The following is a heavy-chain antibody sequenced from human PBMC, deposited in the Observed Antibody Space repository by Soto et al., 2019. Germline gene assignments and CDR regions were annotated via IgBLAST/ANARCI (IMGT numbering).Heavy chain of an antibody. V-gene: IGHV1-18*04. CDR3: ARDSIAAPPRYFQH. CDR2: ISAYNGNT. CDR1: GGTFRGYG. D-gene: IGHD6-6*01. J-gene: IGHJ1*01. Sequence: ASVKVSCKASGGTFRGYGISWVRQAPGQGLEWMGWISAYNGNTNYAQKLQGRVTMTTDTSTSTAYMELRSLRSDDTAVYYCARDSIAAPPRYFQHWGQGTLVTVSS.